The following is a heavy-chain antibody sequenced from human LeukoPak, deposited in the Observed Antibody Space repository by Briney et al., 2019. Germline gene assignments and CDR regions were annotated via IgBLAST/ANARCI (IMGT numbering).Heavy chain of an antibody. D-gene: IGHD1-14*01. CDR1: GFSFSFHG. Sequence: GGSLRLSCATSGFSFSFHGMQWVRQAPGKGLEWLAVIWNDGSQKYYGDSVKGRFTISKDNSRKTVNLQMDSLRAEHTAIHYCTRWRAGGLTLDYWGQAALVTVSS. V-gene: IGHV3-33*01. CDR2: IWNDGSQK. CDR3: TRWRAGGLTLDY. J-gene: IGHJ4*02.